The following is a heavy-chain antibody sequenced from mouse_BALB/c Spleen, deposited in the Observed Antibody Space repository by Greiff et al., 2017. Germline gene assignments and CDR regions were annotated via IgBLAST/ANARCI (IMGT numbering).Heavy chain of an antibody. CDR1: GFSLTSYG. CDR2: IWAGGST. CDR3: ARAEYGNYGYAMDY. D-gene: IGHD2-10*02. J-gene: IGHJ4*01. V-gene: IGHV2-9*02. Sequence: VKLVESGPGLVAPSQSLSITCTVSGFSLTSYGVHWVRQPPGKGLEWLGVIWAGGSTNYNSALMSRLSISKDNSKSQVFLKMNSLQTDDTAMYYCARAEYGNYGYAMDYWGQGTSVTVSS.